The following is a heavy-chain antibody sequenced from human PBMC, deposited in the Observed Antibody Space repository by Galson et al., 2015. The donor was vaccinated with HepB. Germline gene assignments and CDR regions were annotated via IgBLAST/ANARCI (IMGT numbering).Heavy chain of an antibody. V-gene: IGHV3-49*03. CDR2: IRSKAYGGTT. Sequence: SLRLSCAASGFTFGDHAMSWFRQAPGKGLEWVGFIRSKAYGGTTEYAASVKGRFTISRDDSKSIAYLQMNSLKTEDTAVYYCTRDAGAPTFDYWGQGTLVTVSS. CDR3: TRDAGAPTFDY. J-gene: IGHJ4*02. D-gene: IGHD1-26*01. CDR1: GFTFGDHA.